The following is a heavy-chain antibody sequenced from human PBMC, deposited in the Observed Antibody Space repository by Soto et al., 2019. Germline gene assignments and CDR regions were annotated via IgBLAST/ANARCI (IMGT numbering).Heavy chain of an antibody. D-gene: IGHD5-18*01. CDR1: GGSISSGGYY. V-gene: IGHV4-31*03. CDR2: IYYSGST. CDR3: ARKNVDTAMANFDY. J-gene: IGHJ4*02. Sequence: SETLSLTCTVSGGSISSGGYYWSWIRQHPGKGLEWIGYIYYSGSTYYNPSLKSRVTISVDTSKNQFSLKLSSVTAADTAVYYCARKNVDTAMANFDYWGQGTLVTVSS.